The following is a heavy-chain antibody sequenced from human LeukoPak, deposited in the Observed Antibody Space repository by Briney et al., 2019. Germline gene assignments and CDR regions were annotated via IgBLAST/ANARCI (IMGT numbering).Heavy chain of an antibody. D-gene: IGHD5-18*01. CDR1: GGSISSGGYY. Sequence: PSETLSLTCTVSGGSISSGGYYWSWIRQHPGKGLEWIGYIYYSGSTYYNPSLKSRVTISVDTSKNQFSLKLSSVTAADTAVYYCARVDTANHGFDPWGQGTLVTVSS. CDR2: IYYSGST. J-gene: IGHJ5*02. CDR3: ARVDTANHGFDP. V-gene: IGHV4-31*03.